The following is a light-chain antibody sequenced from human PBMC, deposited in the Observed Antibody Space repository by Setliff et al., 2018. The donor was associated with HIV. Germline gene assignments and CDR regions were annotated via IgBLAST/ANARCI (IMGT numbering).Light chain of an antibody. V-gene: IGLV2-14*03. CDR3: SSYTTTSILL. J-gene: IGLJ1*01. CDR1: SSDIGTYHY. CDR2: DVS. Sequence: QSALTQPASVSGSPGQSITISCTGTSSDIGTYHYVSWYQQHPGRAPKLMIYDVSVRPSDVSNRFSGSKSGSTASLTISGLQADDEADYYCSSYTTTSILLFGTGTKVTVL.